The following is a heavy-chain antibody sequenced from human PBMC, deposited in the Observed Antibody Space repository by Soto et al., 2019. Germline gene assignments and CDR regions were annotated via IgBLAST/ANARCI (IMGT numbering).Heavy chain of an antibody. V-gene: IGHV4-34*01. Sequence: SDTLSLTCAVYGGSFSGYYWSWIRQPPGKGLEWIGEINHSGSTNYNPSLKSRATISVDTSKNQFSLKLSSVTAADTAVYYCARIPYDILTGYYIWYFDYWGQGTLVTVSS. CDR3: ARIPYDILTGYYIWYFDY. D-gene: IGHD3-9*01. CDR1: GGSFSGYY. J-gene: IGHJ4*02. CDR2: INHSGST.